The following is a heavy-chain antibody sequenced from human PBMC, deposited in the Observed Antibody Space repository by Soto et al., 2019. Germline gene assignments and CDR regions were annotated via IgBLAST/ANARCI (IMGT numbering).Heavy chain of an antibody. CDR1: GGSISGGGYY. Sequence: QVQLQESGPGLVEPSQTLSLTCTVSGGSISGGGYYWSWIRQHPGKGLEWIGYIHYSGTTYYNPSPNGRLPIPXDTSKTQFSLKLSSVTAAATAVYYCARAWTATAGWANWFDLWGQGTLVTVSS. CDR2: IHYSGTT. CDR3: ARAWTATAGWANWFDL. V-gene: IGHV4-31*03. J-gene: IGHJ5*02. D-gene: IGHD6-13*01.